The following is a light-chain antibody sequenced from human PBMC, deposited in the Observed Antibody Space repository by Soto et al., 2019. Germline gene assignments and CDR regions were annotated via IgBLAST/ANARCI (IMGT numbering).Light chain of an antibody. CDR1: QGSSSW. Sequence: DIQMTQSPSFVSASVGARVTITCRASQGSSSWLAWYQQKPGKAPNLLISAASSLQSGVPSRFSGSGSGTDFTLTISCLQPEDFATYFCQQANNFPLTFGGGTKVDIK. J-gene: IGKJ4*01. CDR2: AAS. V-gene: IGKV1-12*01. CDR3: QQANNFPLT.